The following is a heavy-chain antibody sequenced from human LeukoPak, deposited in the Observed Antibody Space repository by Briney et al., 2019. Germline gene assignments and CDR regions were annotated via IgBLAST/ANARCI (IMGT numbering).Heavy chain of an antibody. Sequence: ASVKVSCKASGGTFSSYAISWVRQAPGQGLEWMGGIIPIFGTANYAQKFQGRVTITADESTSTAYMELSSLRSEDTAVYYCASSLPHWNDGLIGYFDYWGQGTLVTVSS. D-gene: IGHD1-1*01. CDR2: IIPIFGTA. CDR1: GGTFSSYA. V-gene: IGHV1-69*13. CDR3: ASSLPHWNDGLIGYFDY. J-gene: IGHJ4*02.